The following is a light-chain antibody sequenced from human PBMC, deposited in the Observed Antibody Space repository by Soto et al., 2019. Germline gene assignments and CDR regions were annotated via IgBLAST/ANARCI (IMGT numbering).Light chain of an antibody. CDR2: GAS. Sequence: EIVMTQSPATLSASPGERATLSCRARQSVSSNLAWYQQKPGQAPRLLIYGASTRATGIPARFSGSGSGTEFTRTISRLQSEDFAVYYCQQYNNWPPITFGQGTRLEIK. J-gene: IGKJ5*01. CDR1: QSVSSN. CDR3: QQYNNWPPIT. V-gene: IGKV3-15*01.